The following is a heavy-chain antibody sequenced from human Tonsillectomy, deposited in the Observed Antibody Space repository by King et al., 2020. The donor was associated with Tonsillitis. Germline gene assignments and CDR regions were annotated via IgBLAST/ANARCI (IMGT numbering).Heavy chain of an antibody. J-gene: IGHJ4*02. Sequence: VQLVESGGGLVQPGRSLRLSCAASGFTFDDYAMHWVRQAPGKGLEWVSGISWNSGIIGYADSVKGRFTISRDNAKNSLYLQMNSLRPEDTALYYCAKDGDSRGWYMAYGGQGTLVTVAA. V-gene: IGHV3-9*01. D-gene: IGHD6-19*01. CDR1: GFTFDDYA. CDR3: AKDGDSRGWYMAY. CDR2: ISWNSGII.